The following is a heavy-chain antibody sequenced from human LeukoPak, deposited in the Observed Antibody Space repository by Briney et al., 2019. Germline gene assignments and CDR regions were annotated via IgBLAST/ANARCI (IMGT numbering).Heavy chain of an antibody. D-gene: IGHD3-22*01. Sequence: PGGSLRLSCAASGFTFSSYAMSWVRQAPGKGLEWVSAISGSGGSTYYADSVKGRFTISRDNSKNTLYLQMNSLRAEDTAVYYCAKSRSYYYDSSGYYAVDYWGQGTLVTVSS. V-gene: IGHV3-23*01. CDR2: ISGSGGST. CDR1: GFTFSSYA. CDR3: AKSRSYYYDSSGYYAVDY. J-gene: IGHJ4*02.